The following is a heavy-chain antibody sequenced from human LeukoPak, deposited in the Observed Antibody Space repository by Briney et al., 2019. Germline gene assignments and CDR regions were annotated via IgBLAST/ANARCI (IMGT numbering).Heavy chain of an antibody. Sequence: SETLSLTCTVSGGSISSSSYYWGWIRQPPGKGLEWIGSIYYSGSTYYNPSLKSRVTISVDTSKNQFSLKLSSVTAADTAVYYCARDQHYYDSSGYSAHFDYWGQGTLVTVSS. CDR1: GGSISSSSYY. CDR2: IYYSGST. D-gene: IGHD3-22*01. J-gene: IGHJ4*02. V-gene: IGHV4-39*07. CDR3: ARDQHYYDSSGYSAHFDY.